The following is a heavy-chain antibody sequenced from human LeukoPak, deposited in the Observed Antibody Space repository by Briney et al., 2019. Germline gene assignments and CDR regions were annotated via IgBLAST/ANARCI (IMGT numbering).Heavy chain of an antibody. CDR3: ARHPIFGGSNVYAFDY. CDR2: IYTSGST. D-gene: IGHD3-16*01. V-gene: IGHV4-4*07. J-gene: IGHJ4*02. Sequence: SETLSLTCTVSGGSISSYYWSWIRQPAGKGLEWIGRIYTSGSTNYNPSLKSRVTMSLDTSKNQFSLKLNSVTAADTAVYYCARHPIFGGSNVYAFDYWGQGTLDTVSS. CDR1: GGSISSYY.